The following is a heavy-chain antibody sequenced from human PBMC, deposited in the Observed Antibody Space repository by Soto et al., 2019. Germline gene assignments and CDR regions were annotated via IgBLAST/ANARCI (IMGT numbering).Heavy chain of an antibody. J-gene: IGHJ4*02. Sequence: QVELVESGGGVVQPGRSLRLSCAASGFTFSDYGIHWVRQAPGKGLEWVAVIWSDGSNKYYADSVKGRFTISRDNSKNTLYLQMNSLRVEDTAVYYCSRAGSGWAFDYWGQGTLVTVSS. CDR3: SRAGSGWAFDY. CDR1: GFTFSDYG. D-gene: IGHD6-19*01. CDR2: IWSDGSNK. V-gene: IGHV3-33*01.